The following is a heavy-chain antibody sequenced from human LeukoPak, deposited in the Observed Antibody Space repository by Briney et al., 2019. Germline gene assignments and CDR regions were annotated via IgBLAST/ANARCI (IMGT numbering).Heavy chain of an antibody. D-gene: IGHD6-13*01. CDR3: ARVSSSWPHYCFDY. CDR1: GGSISSSSYY. Sequence: PSETLSLTCTVSGGSISSSSYYWAWLRQPPGKGLEWIGNIYFSGNTYYNPSLQSRVTMSVDTSKNQFSLKLNSVTAADTAVYYCARVSSSWPHYCFDYWGQGTRVTASS. CDR2: IYFSGNT. J-gene: IGHJ4*02. V-gene: IGHV4-39*07.